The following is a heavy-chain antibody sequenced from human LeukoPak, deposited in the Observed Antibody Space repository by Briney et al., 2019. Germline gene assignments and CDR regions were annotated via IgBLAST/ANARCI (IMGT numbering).Heavy chain of an antibody. V-gene: IGHV3-66*02. D-gene: IGHD5-18*01. J-gene: IGHJ6*02. CDR2: IYSGGST. Sequence: GGSLRLSCAASGFTVSSNYMSWVRKAPGKGMEWVSVIYSGGSTYYADSVKGRFTISRDNSKNTLYLQMNSLRAEDTAVYYCARVTKITSYGMDVWGQGTTVTVSS. CDR1: GFTVSSNY. CDR3: ARVTKITSYGMDV.